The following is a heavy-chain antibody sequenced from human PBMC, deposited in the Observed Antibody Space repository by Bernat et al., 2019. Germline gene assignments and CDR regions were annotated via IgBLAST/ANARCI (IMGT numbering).Heavy chain of an antibody. V-gene: IGHV3-13*01. CDR3: ARVPHYDRSGYYRKSKSWYFDL. CDR2: IGTAGDT. Sequence: EVQLVESGGGLVQPGGSLRLSCAASGFTFSSYDMHWVRQATGKGLEWVSAIGTAGDTYYPGSVKGRFTISRENAKNSLYLQMNSLRAGDTAVYYCARVPHYDRSGYYRKSKSWYFDLWGRGTLVTVSS. D-gene: IGHD3-22*01. CDR1: GFTFSSYD. J-gene: IGHJ2*01.